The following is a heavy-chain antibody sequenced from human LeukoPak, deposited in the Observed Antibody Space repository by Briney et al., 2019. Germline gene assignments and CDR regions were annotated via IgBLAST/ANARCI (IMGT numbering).Heavy chain of an antibody. J-gene: IGHJ4*02. CDR2: IKQDGSEK. D-gene: IGHD3-22*01. V-gene: IGHV3-7*01. CDR1: GFTFSSYW. CDR3: AREGSGYYYRKYYFDY. Sequence: GGSLRLSCAASGFTFSSYWMSWVRQAPGKGLEWVANIKQDGSEKYYVNSVKGRFTISRDNAKNSLYLQMNSLRAEDTTVYYCAREGSGYYYRKYYFDYWGQGTLVTVSS.